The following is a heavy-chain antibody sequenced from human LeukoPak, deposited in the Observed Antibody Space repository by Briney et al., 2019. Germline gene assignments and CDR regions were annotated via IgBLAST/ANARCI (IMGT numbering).Heavy chain of an antibody. CDR2: IYYSGST. Sequence: SETLSLTCTVSGGSISSYYWSWIRQPPGKGLEWIGYIYYSGSTNYNPSLKSRVTISVDTSKNQFSLKLSSVTAADTAVYYCARAGRYCSSTSCLIFDYWGQVTLVTVSS. V-gene: IGHV4-59*12. CDR1: GGSISSYY. D-gene: IGHD2-2*01. J-gene: IGHJ4*02. CDR3: ARAGRYCSSTSCLIFDY.